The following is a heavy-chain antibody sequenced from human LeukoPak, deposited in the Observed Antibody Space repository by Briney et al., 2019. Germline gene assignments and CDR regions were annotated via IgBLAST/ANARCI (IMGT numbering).Heavy chain of an antibody. J-gene: IGHJ6*02. Sequence: SQTLSLTCAVSGDSVSSNSADWNWLRQSPSIGLEWLGKKYYRSKWYNDYAVSVKSRITINPDTSKNQFSLQLNSVTPEDTAVYYCARDIVVVVAATPGYYYGMDVWGQGTTVTVSS. D-gene: IGHD2-15*01. CDR3: ARDIVVVVAATPGYYYGMDV. V-gene: IGHV6-1*01. CDR2: KYYRSKWYN. CDR1: GDSVSSNSAD.